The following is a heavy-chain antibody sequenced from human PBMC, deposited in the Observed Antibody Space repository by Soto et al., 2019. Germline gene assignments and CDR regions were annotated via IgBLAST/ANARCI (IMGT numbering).Heavy chain of an antibody. D-gene: IGHD5-12*01. V-gene: IGHV3-30*14. Sequence: PGGSLRLSCAASGFTFNNFAMRWVRQAPGKGLEWVAFISYDGTYKYYADSVRGRFTVYRDNFKSTLFLQMNSLKFEDTAVYVCANEVDVAFSSLQYGMDVWGQGTTVTVSS. CDR2: ISYDGTYK. J-gene: IGHJ6*02. CDR3: ANEVDVAFSSLQYGMDV. CDR1: GFTFNNFA.